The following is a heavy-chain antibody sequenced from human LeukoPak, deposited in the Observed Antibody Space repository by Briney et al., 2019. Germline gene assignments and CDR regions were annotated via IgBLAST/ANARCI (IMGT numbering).Heavy chain of an antibody. Sequence: GGSLRLSCAASGFTFSSYGMHWVRQAPGKGLEWVAVISYDGSNKYYADSVKGRFTISRDNSKNTLYLQMNSLRAEDTAVYYCAKTYYYDSSGFSAFDPWGQGTLVTVPS. CDR3: AKTYYYDSSGFSAFDP. V-gene: IGHV3-30*18. CDR2: ISYDGSNK. CDR1: GFTFSSYG. J-gene: IGHJ5*02. D-gene: IGHD3-22*01.